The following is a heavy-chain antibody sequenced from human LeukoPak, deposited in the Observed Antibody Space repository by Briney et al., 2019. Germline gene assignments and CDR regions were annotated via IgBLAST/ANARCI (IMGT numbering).Heavy chain of an antibody. CDR3: ARGVKIAVAGHGWFDP. CDR1: GGSISSYY. CDR2: IYYSGST. D-gene: IGHD6-19*01. J-gene: IGHJ5*02. Sequence: SETLSLTCTVSGGSISSYYWSWIRQPPGKGLEWIGYIYYSGSTNYNPSLKSRVTISVDTSKNQFSLKLSSVTAADTAVYYCARGVKIAVAGHGWFDPWGQGTLVTVSS. V-gene: IGHV4-59*08.